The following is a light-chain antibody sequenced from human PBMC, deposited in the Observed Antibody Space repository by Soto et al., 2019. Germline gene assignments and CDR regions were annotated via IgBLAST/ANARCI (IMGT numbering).Light chain of an antibody. J-gene: IGLJ1*01. Sequence: QSALTQPASVSGSSGQSITISCTGTSSDVGGYNYVSWYQQHPGKAPKLMIYDVSNRPSGVSNRFSGSKSGNTASLTISGLQAEDEADYYCSSYTSSSTLFYVFGTGTKVTVI. V-gene: IGLV2-14*01. CDR3: SSYTSSSTLFYV. CDR1: SSDVGGYNY. CDR2: DVS.